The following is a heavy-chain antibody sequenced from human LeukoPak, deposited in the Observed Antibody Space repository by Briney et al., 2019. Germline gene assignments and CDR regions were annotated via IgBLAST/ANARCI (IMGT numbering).Heavy chain of an antibody. V-gene: IGHV3-49*03. J-gene: IGHJ4*02. D-gene: IGHD4-23*01. CDR2: IRSKAYGGTT. CDR3: TRVLRGYGGYYFDY. Sequence: GSLRLSCTASGFTFGDYAMSWSRQAPGKGLEWVGFIRSKAYGGTTEYAASVKGRFTISRDDSKSIAYLQMNSLKTEDTAVYYCTRVLRGYGGYYFDYWGQGTLVTVSS. CDR1: GFTFGDYA.